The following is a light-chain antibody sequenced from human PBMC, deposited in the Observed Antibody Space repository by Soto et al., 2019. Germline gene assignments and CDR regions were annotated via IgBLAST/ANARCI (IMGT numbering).Light chain of an antibody. Sequence: QSVLTQPASVSGSLGQSITISCTGTSSDVGSYNLVSWYQQHPGKAPKLIIYEGSKRPSGVSNRFSGSKSGNTASLTISGLQAEEEADYYCCSYAGSSTYVFGTGTKVTVL. V-gene: IGLV2-23*01. CDR2: EGS. J-gene: IGLJ1*01. CDR1: SSDVGSYNL. CDR3: CSYAGSSTYV.